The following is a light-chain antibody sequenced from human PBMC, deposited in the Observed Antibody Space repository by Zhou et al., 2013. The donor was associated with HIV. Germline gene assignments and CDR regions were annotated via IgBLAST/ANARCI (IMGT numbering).Light chain of an antibody. J-gene: IGKJ4*01. CDR2: AAS. CDR3: QQSYSTPL. CDR1: QSISTY. V-gene: IGKV1-39*01. Sequence: DIQMTQSPSSLSASVGDRVTITCRASQSISTYLNWYQQKPGKAPKLLIYAASFLQSGVPSRFSGSGSGTDFTLTITSLQPEDFATYYCQQSYSTPLFGGGSKVEIK.